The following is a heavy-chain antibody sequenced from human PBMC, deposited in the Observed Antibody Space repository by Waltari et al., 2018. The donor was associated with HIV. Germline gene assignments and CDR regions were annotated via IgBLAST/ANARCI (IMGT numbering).Heavy chain of an antibody. CDR3: TKGRRGALFGDE. J-gene: IGHJ4*02. Sequence: QVQLVQSGAEIKKPRHSVRLSCKASGYPFIDFDINWVRRPPGRGLEWVGWMNPDNGDAGYGHKFKGRFSLTRDTSTDTAYMDVTNLKPEDTAVYYCTKGRRGALFGDEWGQGTLVTVSS. D-gene: IGHD3-3*01. CDR2: MNPDNGDA. CDR1: GYPFIDFD. V-gene: IGHV1-8*02.